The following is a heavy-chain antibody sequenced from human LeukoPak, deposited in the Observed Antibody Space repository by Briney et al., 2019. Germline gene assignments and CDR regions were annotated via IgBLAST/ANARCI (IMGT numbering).Heavy chain of an antibody. Sequence: KFQGRVTITRDTSASTAYMELSSLRSEDTAVYYCARRYGDYVRYFDYWGQGTLVMVSS. D-gene: IGHD4-17*01. J-gene: IGHJ4*02. CDR3: ARRYGDYVRYFDY. V-gene: IGHV1-3*01.